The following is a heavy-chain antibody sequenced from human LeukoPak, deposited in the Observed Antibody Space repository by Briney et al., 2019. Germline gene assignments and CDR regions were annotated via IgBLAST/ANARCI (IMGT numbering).Heavy chain of an antibody. V-gene: IGHV3-23*01. CDR1: GFTFSSYA. Sequence: GGSLRLSRAASGFTFSSYAMSWVRQAPGKGLEWVSAISGSGVSTYYADSVKGRFTISRDNSKNTLYLQMNSLRAEDTAVYYCAKDKDYYGSGSPDYWGQGTLVTVSS. CDR3: AKDKDYYGSGSPDY. CDR2: ISGSGVST. D-gene: IGHD3-10*01. J-gene: IGHJ4*02.